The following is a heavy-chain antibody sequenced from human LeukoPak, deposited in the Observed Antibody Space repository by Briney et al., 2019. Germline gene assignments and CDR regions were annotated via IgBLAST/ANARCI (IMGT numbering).Heavy chain of an antibody. CDR2: IYYSGSS. D-gene: IGHD4-17*01. J-gene: IGHJ5*02. CDR3: ARRDYGDYNWFDP. Sequence: SETLSLTCTVSGGSISSSSYYWGWIRQPPGKGREWFGTIYYSGSSYYNPSLKSRVTISVDMSKNQFSLKLSSVTAADTAVYYCARRDYGDYNWFDPWGQGTLVTVSS. CDR1: GGSISSSSYY. V-gene: IGHV4-39*01.